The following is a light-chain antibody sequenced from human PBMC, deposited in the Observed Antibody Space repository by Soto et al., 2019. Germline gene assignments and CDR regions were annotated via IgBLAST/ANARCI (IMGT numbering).Light chain of an antibody. V-gene: IGLV2-14*02. J-gene: IGLJ1*01. Sequence: QSALTQPASVSGSPGQSITISCTGTSSDVGSYNLVSWYQQHPGKAPKLMIYGVSDRPSGVSNRFSGSKSGNTASLTISGLQAEDEADYYCTSYTTTTLEIFGTGTKVTVL. CDR1: SSDVGSYNL. CDR3: TSYTTTTLEI. CDR2: GVS.